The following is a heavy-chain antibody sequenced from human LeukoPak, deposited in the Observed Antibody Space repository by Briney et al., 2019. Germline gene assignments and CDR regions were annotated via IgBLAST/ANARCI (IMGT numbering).Heavy chain of an antibody. J-gene: IGHJ6*03. V-gene: IGHV1-69*05. CDR1: GGTFSSYA. CDR2: IIPIFGTA. D-gene: IGHD3-10*01. Sequence: ASVKVSCKASGGTFSSYAISWVRQAPGQGLEWMGGIIPIFGTANYAQKFQGRVTITTDESTSTAYMELSSLRSEDTAVYYCARAANYYGSGSHYPYYYYMDVWGKGTTVTVSS. CDR3: ARAANYYGSGSHYPYYYYMDV.